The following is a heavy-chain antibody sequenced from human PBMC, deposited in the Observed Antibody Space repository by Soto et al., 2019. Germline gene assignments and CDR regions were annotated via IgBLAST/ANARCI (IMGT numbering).Heavy chain of an antibody. J-gene: IGHJ3*02. CDR3: AREVSWDYYDNNGGTPPVAFDI. Sequence: GGSLRLSCAASGFTFSSYAMHWVRQAPGKGLEWVAVISYDGSNKYYADSVKGRFTISRDNSKNTLYLQMNSLRAEDTAVYYCAREVSWDYYDNNGGTPPVAFDIWGQGTMVTVSS. CDR2: ISYDGSNK. CDR1: GFTFSSYA. V-gene: IGHV3-30-3*01. D-gene: IGHD3-22*01.